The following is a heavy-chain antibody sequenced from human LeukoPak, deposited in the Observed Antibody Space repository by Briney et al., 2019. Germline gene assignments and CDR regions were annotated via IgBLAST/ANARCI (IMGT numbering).Heavy chain of an antibody. CDR3: ARDFAEFCSGGTCQAFDY. D-gene: IGHD2-15*01. CDR2: ISGSSSYI. Sequence: GGSLRLSCAASGFTFSSYSMNWVRQAPGKGLEWVSSISGSSSYIYYADSVKGRFTMSRHNAKNSLYLQMNSLRAKDTAVYYCARDFAEFCSGGTCQAFDYWGQGTLVTVSS. J-gene: IGHJ4*02. CDR1: GFTFSSYS. V-gene: IGHV3-21*01.